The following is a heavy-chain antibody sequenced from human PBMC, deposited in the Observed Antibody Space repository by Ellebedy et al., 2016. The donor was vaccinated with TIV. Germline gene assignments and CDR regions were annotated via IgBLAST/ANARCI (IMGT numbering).Heavy chain of an antibody. CDR1: GFTFDDYA. CDR3: AKDITAAVTFDAFDI. V-gene: IGHV3-9*01. J-gene: IGHJ3*02. D-gene: IGHD6-13*01. Sequence: SLKISCAASGFTFDDYAMHWVRQAPGKGLEWVSGISWNSGSIGYADSVKGRFTISRDNAKNSLYLQMNSLRAEDTALYYCAKDITAAVTFDAFDIWGQGTMVTVSS. CDR2: ISWNSGSI.